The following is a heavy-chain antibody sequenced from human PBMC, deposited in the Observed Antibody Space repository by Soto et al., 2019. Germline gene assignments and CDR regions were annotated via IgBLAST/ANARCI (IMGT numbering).Heavy chain of an antibody. J-gene: IGHJ5*02. Sequence: SPTHSLTGASSGGSVSSNRAVWNWIRQSPSRGLEWLGRTYYRSKWYNDYAVSVKSRITINPDTSKNQFSLQLNSMTPEDTAVYYCARGFRGFDPWGQGTLVTVSS. D-gene: IGHD3-10*01. CDR1: GGSVSSNRAV. CDR2: TYYRSKWYN. CDR3: ARGFRGFDP. V-gene: IGHV6-1*01.